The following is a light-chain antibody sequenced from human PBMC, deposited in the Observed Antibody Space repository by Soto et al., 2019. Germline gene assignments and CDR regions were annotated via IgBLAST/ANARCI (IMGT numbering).Light chain of an antibody. CDR2: EVS. J-gene: IGLJ2*01. Sequence: QSALTQPASLSGSPGQSITISCTGTSSDVGGYKHVAWYQQYPGKAPKLIIFEVSDRPSGVSNRFSGSKSGNTASLSISGLQPEDEADYYCSSYKSGATLVFGGGTKVTVL. V-gene: IGLV2-14*01. CDR3: SSYKSGATLV. CDR1: SSDVGGYKH.